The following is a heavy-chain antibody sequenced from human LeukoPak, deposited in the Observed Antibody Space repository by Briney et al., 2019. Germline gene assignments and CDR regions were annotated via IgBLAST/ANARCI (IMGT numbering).Heavy chain of an antibody. CDR1: GGSFSGYY. Sequence: PSETLSLTCAVYGGSFSGYYWSWIRQTPGKGLEWIGEINHSGSTNYNPSLKSRVTISVDTSKNQFSLKLSSVTAADTAVYYCARVWDTVGAIGYWGQGTLVTVSS. V-gene: IGHV4-34*01. CDR3: ARVWDTVGAIGY. D-gene: IGHD1-26*01. J-gene: IGHJ4*02. CDR2: INHSGST.